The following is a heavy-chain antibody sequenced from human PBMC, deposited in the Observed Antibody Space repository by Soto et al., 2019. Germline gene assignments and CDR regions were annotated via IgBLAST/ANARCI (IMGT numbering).Heavy chain of an antibody. J-gene: IGHJ4*02. V-gene: IGHV4-39*07. D-gene: IGHD1-20*01. Sequence: TSETLSLTCTVSGGPISSSSYYWGWIRQPPGKGLEWIGRINHSGSTNYNPSLKSRVTISVDTSKNQFSLKLSSVTAADTAVYYCARGDNNAWHWGQGTLVTVSS. CDR3: ARGDNNAWH. CDR1: GGPISSSSYY. CDR2: INHSGST.